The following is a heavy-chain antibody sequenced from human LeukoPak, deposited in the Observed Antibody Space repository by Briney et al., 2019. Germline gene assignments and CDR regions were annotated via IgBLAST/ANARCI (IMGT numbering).Heavy chain of an antibody. V-gene: IGHV4-59*12. Sequence: SETLSLTCTVSGGSISSYYWSWIRQPPGKGLEWIGYIYYSGSTNYNPSLKSRVTISGDTSKNQFSLKLSSVTAADTAAYYCARDLKGVYYDILTGNGGAFDIWGQGTMVIVSS. CDR2: IYYSGST. CDR3: ARDLKGVYYDILTGNGGAFDI. CDR1: GGSISSYY. J-gene: IGHJ3*02. D-gene: IGHD3-9*01.